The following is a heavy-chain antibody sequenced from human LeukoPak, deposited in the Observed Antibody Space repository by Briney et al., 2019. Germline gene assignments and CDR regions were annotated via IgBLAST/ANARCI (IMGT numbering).Heavy chain of an antibody. V-gene: IGHV4-59*02. CDR3: ARARLAMSDVFDS. CDR1: GHSVSSYY. D-gene: IGHD2-21*01. CDR2: VYHSGST. Sequence: PSETLSLTCSVSGHSVSSYYWIWIRQPPGKGLEWIGYVYHSGSTNYNPSLNSRVTISLDTSKNQFSLKLTSVTAADTAVYYCARARLAMSDVFDSWGQGTLVPVSP. J-gene: IGHJ4*02.